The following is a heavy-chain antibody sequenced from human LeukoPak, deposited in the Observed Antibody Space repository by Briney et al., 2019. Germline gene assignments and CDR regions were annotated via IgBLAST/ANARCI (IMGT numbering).Heavy chain of an antibody. CDR1: GGTFSSYA. J-gene: IGHJ6*03. D-gene: IGHD6-19*01. CDR2: IIPIFGTA. Sequence: SVKVSCKASGGTFSSYAISWVRQAPGQGLEWMGGIIPIFGTANYAQKFQGRVTITADESTSTAYMELSSLRSEDTAVYYCARDRQRRAGYSSGWYYYYYMDVWGKGTTVTVSS. V-gene: IGHV1-69*13. CDR3: ARDRQRRAGYSSGWYYYYYMDV.